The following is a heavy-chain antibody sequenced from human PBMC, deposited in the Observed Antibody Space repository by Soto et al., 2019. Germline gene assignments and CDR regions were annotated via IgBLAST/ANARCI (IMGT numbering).Heavy chain of an antibody. V-gene: IGHV1-18*04. D-gene: IGHD3-22*01. CDR1: GYTFTSYG. Sequence: GASVKVSCEASGYTFTSYGISWVRQAPGQGLEWMGWISAYNGNTNYAQKLQGRVTMTTDTSTSTAYMELRSLRSDDTAVYYCARVVGYYYHSSRDAFDIWGHGTMVTVSS. CDR2: ISAYNGNT. J-gene: IGHJ3*02. CDR3: ARVVGYYYHSSRDAFDI.